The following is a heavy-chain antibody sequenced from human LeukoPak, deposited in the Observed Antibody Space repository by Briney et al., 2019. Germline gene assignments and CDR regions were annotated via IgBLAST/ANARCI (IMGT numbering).Heavy chain of an antibody. J-gene: IGHJ4*02. CDR2: SYYSGST. CDR1: GGSISSSSYY. Sequence: SETLSLTCTVSGGSISSSSYYWGWIRQPPGKGLEWIGSSYYSGSTYYNPSLKSRVTISVDTSKNQFSLKLSSVTAADTAVYYCARDRAVVTPDYFDYWGQGTLVTVSS. D-gene: IGHD4-23*01. CDR3: ARDRAVVTPDYFDY. V-gene: IGHV4-39*07.